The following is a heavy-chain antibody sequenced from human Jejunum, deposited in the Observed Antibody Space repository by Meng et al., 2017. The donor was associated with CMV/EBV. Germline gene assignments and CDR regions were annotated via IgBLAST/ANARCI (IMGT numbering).Heavy chain of an antibody. J-gene: IGHJ4*02. CDR1: GYTLTSYY. Sequence: SCKASGYTLTSYYMHWVRQAPGQGLEWMGIINPSGGSTSYAQKFQGRVTMTRDTSTGTVYMELSSLRSEDTAVYYCARDRGSPDYWGQGTLVTVSS. V-gene: IGHV1-46*01. CDR3: ARDRGSPDY. CDR2: INPSGGST. D-gene: IGHD1-26*01.